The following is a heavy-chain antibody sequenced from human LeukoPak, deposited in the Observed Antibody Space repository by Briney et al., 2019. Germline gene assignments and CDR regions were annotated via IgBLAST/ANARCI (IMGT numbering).Heavy chain of an antibody. J-gene: IGHJ4*02. Sequence: GESLKISCKASGYSFTNYWIAWVRQMPGKGLEWMGIIYPDDSDSTYSPSFQGQVTISVDKSINTAYLQWSSLKASNTAIYYCARVGSVTNFGVVSYYFDYWGQGTLVTVSS. V-gene: IGHV5-51*03. D-gene: IGHD3-3*01. CDR3: ARVGSVTNFGVVSYYFDY. CDR1: GYSFTNYW. CDR2: IYPDDSDS.